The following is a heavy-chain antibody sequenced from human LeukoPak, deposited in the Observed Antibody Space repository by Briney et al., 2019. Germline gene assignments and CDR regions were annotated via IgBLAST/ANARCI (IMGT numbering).Heavy chain of an antibody. D-gene: IGHD3-16*02. J-gene: IGHJ4*02. V-gene: IGHV2-26*01. CDR2: IFSNDEK. Sequence: ESGPTLVNXTETLTLTCTVSGFSGFSLNTARMGVSWIRQPPGKALEWLAHIFSNDEKSYRTSLKSRLTISKDPSKSQVVLTMTSMDPVDTATYYCARTDYDYVWGSYHPLDQWGQGTLVTVSS. CDR1: GFSGFSLNTARMG. CDR3: ARTDYDYVWGSYHPLDQ.